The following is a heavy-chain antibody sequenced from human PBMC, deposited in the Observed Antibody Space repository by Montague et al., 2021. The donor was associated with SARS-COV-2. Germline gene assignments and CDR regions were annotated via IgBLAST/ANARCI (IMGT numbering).Heavy chain of an antibody. V-gene: IGHV4-34*01. D-gene: IGHD5-24*01. CDR1: GGSFHIFS. Sequence: SETLSLTCAVYGGSFHIFSWGWIRQSPGKGLEWIGEVDHSGNTKYNPSLTSRVTISVDTSTNQFSLNLTSVTAADTAIYYCARGTRAVQITPGFRYWGQGTQVAVSS. CDR2: VDHSGNT. CDR3: ARGTRAVQITPGFRY. J-gene: IGHJ4*02.